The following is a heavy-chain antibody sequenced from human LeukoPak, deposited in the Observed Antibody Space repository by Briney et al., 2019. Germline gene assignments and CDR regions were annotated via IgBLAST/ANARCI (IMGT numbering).Heavy chain of an antibody. CDR1: GYTFTGYY. CDR2: INPNSGGT. V-gene: IGHV1-2*02. J-gene: IGHJ4*02. D-gene: IGHD2-2*01. Sequence: ASVKVSCKASGYTFTGYYMHWVRQAPGQGLEWMGWINPNSGGTNYAQKFQGRVTMTRDTSISTAYMELSRLRSDDTAVYYCAREGCSSTSCFYFDSWGQGTLVTVSS. CDR3: AREGCSSTSCFYFDS.